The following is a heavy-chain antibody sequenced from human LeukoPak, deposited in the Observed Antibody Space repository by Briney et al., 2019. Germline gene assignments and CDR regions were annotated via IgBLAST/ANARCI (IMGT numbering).Heavy chain of an antibody. J-gene: IGHJ4*02. V-gene: IGHV4-59*01. CDR1: GGSISNYY. Sequence: SETLSLTCTVSGGSISNYYWSWIRQPPGKGLEWIAYIYYSGSTNYNLSLKSRVTISVDTSKNQFSLKLNSVTAADTAVYYCARVLGGGQLFDYWGQGTLVTVSS. CDR2: IYYSGST. D-gene: IGHD1-1*01. CDR3: ARVLGGGQLFDY.